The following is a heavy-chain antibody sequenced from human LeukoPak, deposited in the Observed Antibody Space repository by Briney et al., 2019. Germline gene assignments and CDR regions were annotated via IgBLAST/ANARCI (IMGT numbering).Heavy chain of an antibody. CDR2: ISAYNGNT. J-gene: IGHJ4*02. CDR3: ARDPGNRGIHSSSWNY. CDR1: GYTFTSYG. V-gene: IGHV1-18*01. D-gene: IGHD6-13*01. Sequence: GASVKVSCKASGYTFTSYGISWVRQAPGQGLEWMGWISAYNGNTNYAQKLQGRVTMTTDTSTSTAYMELRSLRSDDTAVYYCARDPGNRGIHSSSWNYWGQGTLVTVSS.